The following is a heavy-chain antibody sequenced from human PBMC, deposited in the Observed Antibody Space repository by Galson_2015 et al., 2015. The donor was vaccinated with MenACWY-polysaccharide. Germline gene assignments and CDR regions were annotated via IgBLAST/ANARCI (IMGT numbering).Heavy chain of an antibody. J-gene: IGHJ4*02. D-gene: IGHD4-17*01. CDR2: IKEDGSEK. CDR3: ARDPYGDYYFDY. V-gene: IGHV3-7*01. CDR1: GFTSSSYG. Sequence: SLRLSCAASGFTSSSYGMHWVRQAPGKGLEWVASIKEDGSEKYYVDSVKGRFTISRDNAKNSLFLQMNSLRADDTAVYYCARDPYGDYYFDYWGQGTLVTVSP.